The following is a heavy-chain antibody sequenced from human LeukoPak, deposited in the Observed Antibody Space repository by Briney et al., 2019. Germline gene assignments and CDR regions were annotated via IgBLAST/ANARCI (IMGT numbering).Heavy chain of an antibody. V-gene: IGHV4-4*07. J-gene: IGHJ6*03. D-gene: IGHD3-16*01. CDR3: ARGRGYSGGGYYYYYMDV. CDR1: GGSISSYY. CDR2: IYTSGST. Sequence: SETLSPTCTVSGGSISSYYWSWIRQPAGKGLEWIGRIYTSGSTNYNPSLKSRVTMSVDTSKNQFSLKLSSVTAADTAGYYCARGRGYSGGGYYYYYMDVWGKGTTVTVSS.